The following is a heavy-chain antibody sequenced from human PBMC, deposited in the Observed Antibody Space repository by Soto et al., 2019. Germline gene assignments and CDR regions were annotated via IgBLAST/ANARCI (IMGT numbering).Heavy chain of an antibody. V-gene: IGHV3-30*04. CDR2: ISYDGSNK. CDR1: GFTFSSYA. J-gene: IGHJ6*02. D-gene: IGHD2-2*02. CDR3: ARERIVVVPAAINYYSYYGMDV. Sequence: GGSLRLSCAASGFTFSSYAMHWVRQAPGKGLEWVAVISYDGSNKYYADSLKGRFTISRDNSKNTLYLQMNSLRAEDTAVYYCARERIVVVPAAINYYSYYGMDVWGQGTTVTVSS.